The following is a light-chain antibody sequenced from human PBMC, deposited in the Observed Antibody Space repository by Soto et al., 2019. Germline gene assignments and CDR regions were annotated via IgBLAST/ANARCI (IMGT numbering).Light chain of an antibody. CDR1: TSDVGRYNT. J-gene: IGLJ1*01. CDR2: EGS. Sequence: QSALTQPASVSGSPGQSITISCTGTTSDVGRYNTVSWYQQHPGKAPNLIIYEGSNRPSGVSNRFSGSKSGNTASLTISGLQAEDEADYYCSSYTSSSTLDVFGTGTKLTVL. V-gene: IGLV2-14*02. CDR3: SSYTSSSTLDV.